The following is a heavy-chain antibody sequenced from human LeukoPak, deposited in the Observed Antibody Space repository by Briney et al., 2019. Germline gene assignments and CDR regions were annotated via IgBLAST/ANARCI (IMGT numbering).Heavy chain of an antibody. Sequence: PGGSLRLSCEVSGFPFTLYNMNWVRQAPGKGLEWLSYISSSTNTIYYADSVKGRFTISRDNAKNSLYLQMNGLGAEDTAVYYCAKERGDYGGNTPSFDYWGQGTLVTVSS. V-gene: IGHV3-48*04. J-gene: IGHJ4*02. CDR2: ISSSTNTI. CDR1: GFPFTLYN. CDR3: AKERGDYGGNTPSFDY. D-gene: IGHD4-23*01.